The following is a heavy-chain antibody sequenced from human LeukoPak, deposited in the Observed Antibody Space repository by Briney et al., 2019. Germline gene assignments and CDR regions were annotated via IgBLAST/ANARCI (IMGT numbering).Heavy chain of an antibody. CDR3: ARVGYQLLEPYYYYYMDV. Sequence: SSETLSLTCTVSGGSISSYYWSWIRQPPGKGLEWIGYIYYSGSTNYNPSLKSRVTISVDTSKNPFSLKLSSVTAADTAVYYCARVGYQLLEPYYYYYMDVWGKGTTVTVSS. D-gene: IGHD2-2*01. V-gene: IGHV4-59*01. J-gene: IGHJ6*03. CDR2: IYYSGST. CDR1: GGSISSYY.